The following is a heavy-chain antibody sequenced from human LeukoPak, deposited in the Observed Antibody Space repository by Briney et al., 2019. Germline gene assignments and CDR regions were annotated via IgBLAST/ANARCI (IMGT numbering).Heavy chain of an antibody. J-gene: IGHJ4*02. CDR3: AKDDAYLQYDD. V-gene: IGHV3-23*01. Sequence: GGSLRLSCAASGFTFSSYSMNWVRQAPGKGLEWVSGVGPSGARTYYADSVKGRFTVSRDNSKNMVFLQMNSLKAEDTAIYYCAKDDAYLQYDDWGQGTLVTVSS. CDR2: VGPSGART. CDR1: GFTFSSYS. D-gene: IGHD5-24*01.